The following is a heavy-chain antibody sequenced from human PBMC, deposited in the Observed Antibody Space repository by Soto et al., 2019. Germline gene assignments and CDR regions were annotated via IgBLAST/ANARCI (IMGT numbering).Heavy chain of an antibody. CDR2: ISYDGSNK. V-gene: IGHV3-30-3*01. CDR3: ARDEGYYYGMDV. CDR1: GFTFSSYA. J-gene: IGHJ6*02. Sequence: QVQLVESGGGVVQPGRSLRLSCAASGFTFSSYAMHWVRQAPGKGLEWVAVISYDGSNKYYADSVKGRFTISRDNAKNSLYLQMNSLRAEDTAVYYCARDEGYYYGMDVWGQGTTVTVSS.